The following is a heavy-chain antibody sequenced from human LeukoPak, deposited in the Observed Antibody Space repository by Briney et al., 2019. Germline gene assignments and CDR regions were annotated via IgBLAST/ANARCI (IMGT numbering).Heavy chain of an antibody. J-gene: IGHJ4*02. CDR3: ASLSKRIVGAEFDY. V-gene: IGHV4-39*01. CDR1: GGSISSSSYY. Sequence: SETLSLTCTVSGGSISSSSYYWGWIRQPPGKGLEWIGSIYYSGSTYYNPSLKSRVTISVDTSKNQFSLKLSSVTAADTAVYYCASLSKRIVGAEFDYWGQGTLVTVSS. D-gene: IGHD1-26*01. CDR2: IYYSGST.